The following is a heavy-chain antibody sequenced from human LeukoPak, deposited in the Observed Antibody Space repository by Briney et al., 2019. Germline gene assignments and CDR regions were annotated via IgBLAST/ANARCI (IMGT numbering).Heavy chain of an antibody. J-gene: IGHJ4*02. CDR3: ARHDYGDYLPSGY. CDR1: GGTFSSYA. V-gene: IGHV1-18*01. Sequence: ASVKVSCKASGGTFSSYAISWVRQAPGQGLEWMGWISAYNGNTNYAQKLQGRVTMTTDTSTSTAYMELRSLRSDDTAVYYCARHDYGDYLPSGYWGQGTLVTVSS. CDR2: ISAYNGNT. D-gene: IGHD4-17*01.